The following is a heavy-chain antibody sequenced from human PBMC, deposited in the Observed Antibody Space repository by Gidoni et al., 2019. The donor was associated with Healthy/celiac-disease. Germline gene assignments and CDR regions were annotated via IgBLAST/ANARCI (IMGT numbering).Heavy chain of an antibody. Sequence: EVQLLESGGVLVKPGGSLRLSCAASGFSFRSAWMNWVRQAPGKGLEWVGRSKSKTDGGTTDYAAPVKGRFTISRDDSKNTLYLQMNSLKTEDTAVYYCTTSDWVVVVAAMGYWGQGTLVTVSS. D-gene: IGHD2-15*01. CDR3: TTSDWVVVVAAMGY. CDR1: GFSFRSAW. J-gene: IGHJ4*02. V-gene: IGHV3-15*07. CDR2: SKSKTDGGTT.